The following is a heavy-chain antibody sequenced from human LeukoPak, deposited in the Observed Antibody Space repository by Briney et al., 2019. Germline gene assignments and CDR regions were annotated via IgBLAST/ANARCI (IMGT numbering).Heavy chain of an antibody. V-gene: IGHV1-2*02. CDR2: INPNSGGT. Sequence: ASVKVSCKASGYTFTGYYMHWVRQAPGQGLEWMGWINPNSGGTNYAQKFQGRVTMTRDTSISTAYMELSRLRSDDTAVYYCARGGLEMATIRGGFDYWGQGTLVTVSS. J-gene: IGHJ4*02. CDR1: GYTFTGYY. D-gene: IGHD5-24*01. CDR3: ARGGLEMATIRGGFDY.